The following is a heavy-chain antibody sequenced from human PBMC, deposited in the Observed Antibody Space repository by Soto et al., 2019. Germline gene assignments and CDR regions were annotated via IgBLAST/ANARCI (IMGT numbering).Heavy chain of an antibody. CDR1: GGSISSGDYY. CDR2: IYYSGST. Sequence: PSETLSLTCTVSGGSISSGDYYWSWIRHPPGKGLEWIGYIYYSGSTYYNPSLKSRVTISVDTSKNQFSLKLSSVTTADTAVYYCARDPAHYYYDSSGYYSEVSPWGQGTLVTVSS. V-gene: IGHV4-30-4*01. J-gene: IGHJ5*02. CDR3: ARDPAHYYYDSSGYYSEVSP. D-gene: IGHD3-22*01.